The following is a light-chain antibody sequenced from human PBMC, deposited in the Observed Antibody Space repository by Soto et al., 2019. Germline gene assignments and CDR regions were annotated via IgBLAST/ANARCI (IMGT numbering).Light chain of an antibody. CDR1: SSDVGGYNY. CDR2: DVS. CDR3: SSYTSTSTVV. Sequence: QSALTQPASVSGSPGQSITISCTGTSSDVGGYNYVSWYQHHPGKAPKLMIYDVSNRPSGVSNRFSGSKSGNTASQTISGLHAEDEADYYCSSYTSTSTVVFGGGTKLTVL. V-gene: IGLV2-14*03. J-gene: IGLJ2*01.